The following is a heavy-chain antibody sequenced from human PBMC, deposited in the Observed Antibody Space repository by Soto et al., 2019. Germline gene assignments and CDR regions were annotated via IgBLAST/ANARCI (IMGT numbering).Heavy chain of an antibody. D-gene: IGHD2-2*01. CDR1: GFTLYDYA. CDR2: ISWNSGSI. Sequence: SLRLSCAAPGFTLYDYALHWVRPAPGEGLGGVSGISWNSGSIGYADSVKGRFTISRDNAKNSLYLQMNSLRAEDTALYYCAKEYCSSTSCFYYYYYGMDVWGQGTTVTVSS. CDR3: AKEYCSSTSCFYYYYYGMDV. J-gene: IGHJ6*02. V-gene: IGHV3-9*01.